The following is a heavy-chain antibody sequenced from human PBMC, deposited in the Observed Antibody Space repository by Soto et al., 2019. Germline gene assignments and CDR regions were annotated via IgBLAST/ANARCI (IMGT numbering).Heavy chain of an antibody. CDR2: VSANAGTT. CDR3: AKDRLAGGFDY. CDR1: GFTFSNYA. V-gene: IGHV3-23*04. D-gene: IGHD3-16*01. Sequence: DVQLVDSGGGLVQPGGSLRLSCAASGFTFSNYAMSWVRQAPGKGLEWVSLVSANAGTTYYTDSVKGRFTISRENSMNPVYLQLNTLRADDPAVYYCAKDRLAGGFDYLGQGTLVTVSS. J-gene: IGHJ4*02.